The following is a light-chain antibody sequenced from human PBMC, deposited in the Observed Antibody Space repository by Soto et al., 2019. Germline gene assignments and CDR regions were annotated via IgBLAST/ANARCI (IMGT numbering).Light chain of an antibody. CDR1: QSVSSSY. CDR2: GAS. J-gene: IGKJ1*01. CDR3: QQYGSSPWT. V-gene: IGKV3-20*01. Sequence: ASQSVSSSYLAWYQQKPGQAPRLLIYGASSRATGIPDKFSGSGSGTDFTLTISRLESEDFAVYYCQQYGSSPWTFGQGTKVDIK.